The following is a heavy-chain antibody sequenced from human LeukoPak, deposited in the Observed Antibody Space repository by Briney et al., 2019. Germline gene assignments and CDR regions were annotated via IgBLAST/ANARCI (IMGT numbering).Heavy chain of an antibody. CDR2: IWYDGSNK. D-gene: IGHD6-6*01. CDR1: GFTFSSYG. CDR3: ARIPGYSSSSGY. Sequence: GGSLRLSCAASGFTFSSYGMHWVRQAPGKGLEWVAVIWYDGSNKYYADSVKGRLTISRDNSKNTLYLQMNSLRAEDTAVYYCARIPGYSSSSGYWGQGTLVTVSS. V-gene: IGHV3-33*01. J-gene: IGHJ4*02.